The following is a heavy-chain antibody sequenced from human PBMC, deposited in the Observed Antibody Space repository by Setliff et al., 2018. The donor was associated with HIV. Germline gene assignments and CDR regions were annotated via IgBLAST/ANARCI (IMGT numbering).Heavy chain of an antibody. CDR1: GFTFSNYA. CDR2: ILSTGERT. Sequence: PGGSLRLSCAATGFTFSNYAMSWVRQAPGEGLEWVSAILSTGERTFYADSVKGRFTISRDNSKNTVYLQMNSLRVEDTAVYYCARDWAGHRYMDFWGKGTTVTVSS. D-gene: IGHD3-16*01. CDR3: ARDWAGHRYMDF. J-gene: IGHJ6*03. V-gene: IGHV3-23*01.